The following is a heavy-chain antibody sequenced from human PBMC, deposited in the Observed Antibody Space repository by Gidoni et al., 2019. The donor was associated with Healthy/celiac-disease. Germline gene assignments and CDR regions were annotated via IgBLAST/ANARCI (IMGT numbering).Heavy chain of an antibody. Sequence: QLQLQESGPGLVKPSETLSLTCTVPGGSISSSSYYWGWIRQPPGKGLEWIGSIYYSGSTYYNPSLKSRVTISVDTSKNQFSLKLSSVTAADTAVYYCARRVPAANNWFDPWGQGTLVTVSS. J-gene: IGHJ5*02. CDR3: ARRVPAANNWFDP. CDR2: IYYSGST. V-gene: IGHV4-39*01. D-gene: IGHD2-2*01. CDR1: GGSISSSSYY.